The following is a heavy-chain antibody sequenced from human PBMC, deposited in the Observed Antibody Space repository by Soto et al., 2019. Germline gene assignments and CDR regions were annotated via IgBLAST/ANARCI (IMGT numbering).Heavy chain of an antibody. CDR2: IKQDGSEK. D-gene: IGHD6-13*01. J-gene: IGHJ3*02. Sequence: VGSLRLSCAASGFTFSSYWMSWFRQAPGKGLEWVANIKQDGSEKYYVDSVKGRFTISRDNAKNSLYLQMNSLRAEDTAVYYCARDQGIAAAGHDAFDIWGQGTMVTVSS. CDR3: ARDQGIAAAGHDAFDI. V-gene: IGHV3-7*01. CDR1: GFTFSSYW.